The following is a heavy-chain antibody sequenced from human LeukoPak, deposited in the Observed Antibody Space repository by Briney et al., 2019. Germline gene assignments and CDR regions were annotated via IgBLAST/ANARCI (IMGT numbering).Heavy chain of an antibody. Sequence: TSETLSLTCTVSGGSVSSGSYYWSWIRQPPGKGLEWIGYIYYSGSTNYNPSLKSRVTISVDTSKNQFSLKLSSVTAADTAVYYCARESGIAAADYWGQGTLVTVSS. D-gene: IGHD6-13*01. V-gene: IGHV4-61*01. CDR3: ARESGIAAADY. CDR1: GGSVSSGSYY. CDR2: IYYSGST. J-gene: IGHJ4*02.